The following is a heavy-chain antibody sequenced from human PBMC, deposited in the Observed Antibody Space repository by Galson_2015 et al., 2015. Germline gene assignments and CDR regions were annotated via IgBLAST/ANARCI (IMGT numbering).Heavy chain of an antibody. CDR3: AREVVLAVYAPLDY. Sequence: SVKVSCKASGYTFSGYYMHWVRQAPGQGLEWMGVINPITATTGYAQKFQGRVTMTRDTSTSTVYMELSSLRSEDTALYYCAREVVLAVYAPLDYWGQGTLATVSS. CDR2: INPITATT. J-gene: IGHJ4*02. V-gene: IGHV1-46*01. CDR1: GYTFSGYY. D-gene: IGHD2-8*02.